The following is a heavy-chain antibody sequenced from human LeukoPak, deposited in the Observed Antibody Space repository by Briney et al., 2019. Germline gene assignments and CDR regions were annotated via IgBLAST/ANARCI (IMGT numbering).Heavy chain of an antibody. CDR3: ARATTVTTHDNWFDP. CDR2: INTNTGNP. D-gene: IGHD4-11*01. J-gene: IGHJ5*02. Sequence: ASVKVSCKASGYTFTSYAMNWVRQAPGQRLEWMGWINTNTGNPTYAQGFTGRFVFSLDTSVSTAYLQISSLKAEDTAVYYCARATTVTTHDNWFDPWGQGTLVTVSS. V-gene: IGHV7-4-1*02. CDR1: GYTFTSYA.